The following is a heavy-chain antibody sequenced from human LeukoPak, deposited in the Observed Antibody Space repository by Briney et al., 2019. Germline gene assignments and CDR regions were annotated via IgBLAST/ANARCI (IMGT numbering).Heavy chain of an antibody. CDR2: ISYDGSNK. CDR3: ARDSREYDFWTYYFDY. V-gene: IGHV3-30-3*01. CDR1: GFTFSSYA. J-gene: IGHJ4*02. D-gene: IGHD3-3*01. Sequence: GGSLRLSCAASGFTFSSYAMHWVRQAPGKGLEWVAVISYDGSNKYYADSVKGRFTISRDNSRNTLYLQMNSLRAEDTAVYYCARDSREYDFWTYYFDYWGQGTLVTVSS.